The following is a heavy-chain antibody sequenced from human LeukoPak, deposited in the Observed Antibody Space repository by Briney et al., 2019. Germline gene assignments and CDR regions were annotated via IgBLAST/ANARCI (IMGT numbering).Heavy chain of an antibody. CDR3: ARDMDYYDSSGPGLDY. CDR2: IYTSGST. V-gene: IGHV4-4*07. J-gene: IGHJ4*02. D-gene: IGHD3-22*01. CDR1: GGSTSSYY. Sequence: PSETLSLTCTVSGGSTSSYYWSWIRQPAGKGLEWIGRIYTSGSTNYNPSLKSRVTMSVDTSKNQFSLKLSSVTAADTAVYYCARDMDYYDSSGPGLDYWGQGTLVTVSS.